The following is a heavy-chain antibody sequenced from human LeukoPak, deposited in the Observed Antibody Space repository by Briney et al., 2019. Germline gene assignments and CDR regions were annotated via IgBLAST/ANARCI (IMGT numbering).Heavy chain of an antibody. Sequence: GASVKVSCKASGYTFTGYYIYWVRQAPGQRLEWMGQISPHSGGTNYAQKFQGRVTMTRDTSISTAYMELSNLRSDDTAVYHCARGGTDYWGQGTLVTVSS. V-gene: IGHV1-2*06. J-gene: IGHJ4*02. D-gene: IGHD5-12*01. CDR3: ARGGTDY. CDR1: GYTFTGYY. CDR2: ISPHSGGT.